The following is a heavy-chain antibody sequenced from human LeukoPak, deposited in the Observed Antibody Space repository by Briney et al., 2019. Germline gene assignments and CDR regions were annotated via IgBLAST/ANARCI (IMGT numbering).Heavy chain of an antibody. CDR3: ARDVRYSSSWFNWFDP. J-gene: IGHJ5*02. V-gene: IGHV5-51*01. Sequence: GESLKISCKGSGYSFTNYWIGWVRQMPGKGLEWMGIIYPGDSDTRYSPSFQGQVTISVEKSISTAYLQWSSLKASDTAMYYCARDVRYSSSWFNWFDPWGQGTLVTVSS. CDR1: GYSFTNYW. D-gene: IGHD6-13*01. CDR2: IYPGDSDT.